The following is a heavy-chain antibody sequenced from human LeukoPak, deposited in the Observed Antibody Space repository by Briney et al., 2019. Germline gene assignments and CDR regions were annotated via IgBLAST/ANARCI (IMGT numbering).Heavy chain of an antibody. D-gene: IGHD6-13*01. CDR1: GLTFSTYT. V-gene: IGHV3-21*01. CDR3: ARDRASSWPFDY. CDR2: VSGSTQYI. Sequence: MPGRSPRPSCSAAGLTFSTYTIDSVRQAPGNWLEWVSSVSGSTQYIYYADSLKGRFTISRDNAKNSLYLEMNSLRAADTAIYYCARDRASSWPFDYWGQGTLVTVSS. J-gene: IGHJ4*02.